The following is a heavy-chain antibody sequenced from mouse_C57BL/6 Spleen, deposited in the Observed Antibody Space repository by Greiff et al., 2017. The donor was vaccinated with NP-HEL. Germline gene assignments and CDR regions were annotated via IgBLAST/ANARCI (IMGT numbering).Heavy chain of an antibody. CDR1: GYTFTSYG. V-gene: IGHV1-81*01. J-gene: IGHJ2*01. D-gene: IGHD2-4*01. Sequence: LQESGAELARPGASVKLSCKASGYTFTSYGISWVKQRTGQGLEWIGEIYPRSGYTYYNEKFKGKATLTADKSSSTAYMELRSLTSDDSAVYFSAVYDYDEYYFDYWGQGTTLTVSS. CDR3: AVYDYDEYYFDY. CDR2: IYPRSGYT.